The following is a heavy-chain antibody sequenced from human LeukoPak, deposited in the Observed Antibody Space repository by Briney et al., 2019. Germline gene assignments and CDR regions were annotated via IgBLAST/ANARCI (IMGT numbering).Heavy chain of an antibody. CDR3: AKGIYSSGWSYFDY. V-gene: IGHV3-21*04. J-gene: IGHJ4*01. D-gene: IGHD6-19*01. Sequence: GGSLRLSCAASGFTFSSYSMNWVRQAPGKGLEWVSSISSSSSYIYYADSVKGRFTISRDNSKNTLYLQMNSLRAEDTAVYYCAKGIYSSGWSYFDYWGHGALVTVSS. CDR1: GFTFSSYS. CDR2: ISSSSSYI.